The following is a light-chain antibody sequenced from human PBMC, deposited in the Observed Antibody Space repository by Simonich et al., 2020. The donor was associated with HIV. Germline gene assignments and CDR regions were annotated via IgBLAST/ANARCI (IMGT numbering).Light chain of an antibody. CDR1: SSDVGGYNY. V-gene: IGLV2-11*01. Sequence: QSALTQPASVSGSPGQSITISCTGTSSDVGGYNYVSWYQQHPGQAPKLMIYDVTKRPSGVPDRFSGSNSGNTASLTISGLRAEDEADYYCCSYAANYTGVFVGGTKLTFL. J-gene: IGLJ2*01. CDR2: DVT. CDR3: CSYAANYTGV.